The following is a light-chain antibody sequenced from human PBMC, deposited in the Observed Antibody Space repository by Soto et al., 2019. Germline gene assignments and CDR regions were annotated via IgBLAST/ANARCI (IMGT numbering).Light chain of an antibody. Sequence: QSVLTQPPSVSGAPGQRVTISCTGSSSNIGAGYVVHWYQQPPGTAPKLIIYEASNRPSGVPDRFSGSKSGNTASLTISGLQAADEADYYCSLYTSENTYVFGTGTKVTVL. CDR1: SSNIGAGYV. J-gene: IGLJ1*01. V-gene: IGLV1-40*01. CDR2: EAS. CDR3: SLYTSENTYV.